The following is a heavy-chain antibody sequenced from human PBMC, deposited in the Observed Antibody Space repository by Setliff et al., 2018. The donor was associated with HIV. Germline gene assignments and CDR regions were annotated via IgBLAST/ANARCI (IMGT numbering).Heavy chain of an antibody. J-gene: IGHJ4*02. V-gene: IGHV1-69*13. CDR3: AISLLSARWLLGY. Sequence: SVKVSCKASGGTFNSFAINWVRQAPGQGLEWIGKIIPIFGEANYAQKFQGRVTITADESASTAYMELSSLRSEDTAVYYCAISLLSARWLLGYWGQGTLVTVSS. D-gene: IGHD5-12*01. CDR1: GGTFNSFA. CDR2: IIPIFGEA.